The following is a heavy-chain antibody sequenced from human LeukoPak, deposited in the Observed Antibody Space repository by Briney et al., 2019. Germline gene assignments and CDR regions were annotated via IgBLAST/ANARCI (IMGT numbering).Heavy chain of an antibody. Sequence: SETLSLTCAVYGGSFSGYYWSWIRQPPGKGLEWIGEINHSGSTNYNPPLKSRVTISVDTSKNQFSLKLSSVTAADTAVYYCARGRAWYYDFWSGYSSSSFDYWGQGTLVTVSS. D-gene: IGHD3-3*01. CDR3: ARGRAWYYDFWSGYSSSSFDY. CDR1: GGSFSGYY. J-gene: IGHJ4*02. CDR2: INHSGST. V-gene: IGHV4-34*01.